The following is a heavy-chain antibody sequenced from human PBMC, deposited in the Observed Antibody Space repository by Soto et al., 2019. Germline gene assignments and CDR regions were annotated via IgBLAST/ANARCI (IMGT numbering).Heavy chain of an antibody. CDR2: IYYRGST. J-gene: IGHJ5*02. CDR3: ASHRRNWFDP. V-gene: IGHV4-59*01. Sequence: NHSETLSLTCTVSGGSISSYYWSWIRQPPGKGLEWIGYIYYRGSTNYNPSLKSRVTISVDTSKNQFSLKLSSVTAADTAVYYCASHRRNWFDPWGQGTLVTVSS. CDR1: GGSISSYY. D-gene: IGHD3-22*01.